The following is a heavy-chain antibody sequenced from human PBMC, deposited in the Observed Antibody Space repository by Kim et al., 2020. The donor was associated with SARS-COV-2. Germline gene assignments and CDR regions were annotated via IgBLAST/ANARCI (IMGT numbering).Heavy chain of an antibody. CDR2: INHSGST. CDR3: ARGPLGEAERPPP. D-gene: IGHD3-16*01. Sequence: SETLSLTCAVYGGSFSGYYWSWIRQPPGKGLEWIGEINHSGSTNYNPSLKSRVTISVDTSKNQFSLKLSSVTAADTAVYYCARGPLGEAERPPPWGQGTLVTVSS. V-gene: IGHV4-34*01. CDR1: GGSFSGYY. J-gene: IGHJ5*02.